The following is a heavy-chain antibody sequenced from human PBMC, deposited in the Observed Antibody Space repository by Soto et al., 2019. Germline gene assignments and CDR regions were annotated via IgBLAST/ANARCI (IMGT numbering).Heavy chain of an antibody. Sequence: QVQLVESGGGVVQPGRSLRLSCAASGFTFSSYGMHWVRQAPGKGLEWVAVISYDGSNKYYADSVKGRFTISRDNSKNTLYLQMNSLRAEDTAVYYCARQFITMVRGVILPGAGLDYWGQGTLVTVSS. D-gene: IGHD3-10*01. CDR3: ARQFITMVRGVILPGAGLDY. J-gene: IGHJ4*02. CDR1: GFTFSSYG. V-gene: IGHV3-30*03. CDR2: ISYDGSNK.